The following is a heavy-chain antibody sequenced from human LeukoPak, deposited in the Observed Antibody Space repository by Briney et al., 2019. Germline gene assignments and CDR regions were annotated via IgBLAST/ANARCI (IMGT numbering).Heavy chain of an antibody. D-gene: IGHD3-16*02. Sequence: ASVKVSCKASGYTFTTYATNWVRQAPGQGLEWMGWIHPSTGNPTYAQGFTGRFVFSLDTSVSTTFLQISSLKAEDTAVYFCARAFQSLGGLSLPDYWGQGTLVTVSS. V-gene: IGHV7-4-1*02. J-gene: IGHJ4*02. CDR3: ARAFQSLGGLSLPDY. CDR1: GYTFTTYA. CDR2: IHPSTGNP.